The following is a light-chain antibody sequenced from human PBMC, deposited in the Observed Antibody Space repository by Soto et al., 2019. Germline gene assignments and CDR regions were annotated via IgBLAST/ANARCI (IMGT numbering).Light chain of an antibody. V-gene: IGKV1-5*03. CDR1: QSIINL. J-gene: IGKJ1*01. CDR3: QQYNSYSWT. CDR2: KAS. Sequence: DIQMTQSPSTLSASVGERVTITCRASQSIINLLAWYQQKPGEAPKLLIYKASNLENGVPSRFSGSGSGTEFTLTISSLQSDDFATYYCQQYNSYSWTFGQGTKVDIK.